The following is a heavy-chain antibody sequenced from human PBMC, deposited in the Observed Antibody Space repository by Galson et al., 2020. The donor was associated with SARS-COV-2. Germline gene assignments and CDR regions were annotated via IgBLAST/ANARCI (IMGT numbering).Heavy chain of an antibody. Sequence: TGGSLRLSCAASGFTFSDNYMSWIRQAPGKGLEWVSYITSSGSHTNYADSVMGRFTISRDNAKNSLFLQMNSLRAEDTALYYCASKGAGAGWYFDLWGRGTLVTVSS. J-gene: IGHJ2*01. V-gene: IGHV3-11*06. CDR2: ITSSGSHT. D-gene: IGHD6-13*01. CDR1: GFTFSDNY. CDR3: ASKGAGAGWYFDL.